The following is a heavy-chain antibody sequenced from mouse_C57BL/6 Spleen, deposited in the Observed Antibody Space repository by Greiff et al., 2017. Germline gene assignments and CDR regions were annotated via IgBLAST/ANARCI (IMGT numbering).Heavy chain of an antibody. Sequence: QVQLQQSGAELVRPGTSVKVSCKASGYAFTNYLIEWVKQRTGQGLEWIGVINPGSGGTNYNEKFKGKATLTADKSSSTAYMQLSSLTSEDSAVYFCASYSDWYFDVWGTGTTVTVSS. CDR3: ASYSDWYFDV. CDR2: INPGSGGT. V-gene: IGHV1-54*01. J-gene: IGHJ1*03. D-gene: IGHD2-12*01. CDR1: GYAFTNYL.